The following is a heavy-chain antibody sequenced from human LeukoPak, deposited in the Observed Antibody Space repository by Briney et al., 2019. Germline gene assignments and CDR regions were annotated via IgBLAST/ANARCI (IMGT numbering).Heavy chain of an antibody. J-gene: IGHJ4*02. V-gene: IGHV3-23*01. CDR3: ARDRSDGSFDY. CDR2: ISGTGGST. Sequence: GGSLRLSCAASGFTFSTYAMTWVRQAPGKGLEWVSLISGTGGSTYYADSVKGRFTISRDNSKNTLYLQMNSLRAEDTAVYYCARDRSDGSFDYWGQGTLVTVSS. CDR1: GFTFSTYA.